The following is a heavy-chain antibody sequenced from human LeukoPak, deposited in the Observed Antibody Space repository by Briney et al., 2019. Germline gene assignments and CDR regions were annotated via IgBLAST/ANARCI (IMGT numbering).Heavy chain of an antibody. CDR3: ASTPGVLWFGAYYFDY. V-gene: IGHV4-59*01. Sequence: KPSETLSLTCTVSGGSISTYYWSWIRQPPGKGLEWIGYIYYSGSTNCNPSLKSRVTISVDTSKNQISLKLSSVTAADTAVYYCASTPGVLWFGAYYFDYWGQGTLVTVSS. CDR1: GGSISTYY. D-gene: IGHD3-10*01. CDR2: IYYSGST. J-gene: IGHJ4*02.